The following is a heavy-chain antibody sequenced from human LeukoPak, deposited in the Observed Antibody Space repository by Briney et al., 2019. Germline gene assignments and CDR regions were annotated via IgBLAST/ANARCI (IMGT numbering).Heavy chain of an antibody. D-gene: IGHD4-11*01. CDR1: GFTFSSYG. V-gene: IGHV3-21*01. CDR2: ISSSSSYI. J-gene: IGHJ4*02. Sequence: GGSLRLSCAASGFTFSSYGMNWVRQAPGKGLEWVSSISSSSSYIYYADSVKGRFTISRDNAKNSLYLQMNSLRAEDTAVYYCARDSDYSNSPDYWGQGTLVTVSS. CDR3: ARDSDYSNSPDY.